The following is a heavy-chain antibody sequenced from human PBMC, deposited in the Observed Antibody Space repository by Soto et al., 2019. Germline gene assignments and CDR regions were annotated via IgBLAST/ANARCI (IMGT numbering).Heavy chain of an antibody. J-gene: IGHJ6*02. Sequence: QVHLVQSGAEVKTPGSSVKVSCKASGGTFSSFLMGWVRQAPGQGLEWMGGIIPVFGRATYAQKFQGRVSITADEFTSTVYMELSGLKSEDTAVYYCILDCTSMSCYGYLGVDVWGQGTTVTVSS. CDR3: ILDCTSMSCYGYLGVDV. CDR2: IIPVFGRA. CDR1: GGTFSSFL. D-gene: IGHD2-2*01. V-gene: IGHV1-69*01.